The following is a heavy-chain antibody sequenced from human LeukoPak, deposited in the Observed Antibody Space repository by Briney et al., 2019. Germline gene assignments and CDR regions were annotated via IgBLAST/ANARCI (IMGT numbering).Heavy chain of an antibody. V-gene: IGHV3-21*01. D-gene: IGHD3-22*01. Sequence: GGSLRLSCLASGYTFSSYSINWVRQAPGKGLEWVSSISVRSNYIYYADSVRGRFRTSRDDARDSLFLEMNSLRAEDTAVYYCVRLRRNSDTSGFYYYYDFWGQGTLVTVSS. CDR1: GYTFSSYS. J-gene: IGHJ4*02. CDR2: ISVRSNYI. CDR3: VRLRRNSDTSGFYYYYDF.